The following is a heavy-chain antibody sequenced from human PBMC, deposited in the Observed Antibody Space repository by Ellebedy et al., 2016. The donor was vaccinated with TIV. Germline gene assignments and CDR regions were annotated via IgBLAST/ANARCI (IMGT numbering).Heavy chain of an antibody. J-gene: IGHJ4*02. V-gene: IGHV4-39*02. D-gene: IGHD2-2*01. CDR1: GDSISSSPYH. CDR3: GWDCSSSSCRGGY. CDR2: ISCSWDT. Sequence: MPSETLSLTCTVSGDSISSSPYHWGWIRPPPGKGLEWIGSISCSWDTYYSPSLKSRVTISVDTSKNHFSLKLSSVTAADTAVYYCGWDCSSSSCRGGYWGRGSLVTVSS.